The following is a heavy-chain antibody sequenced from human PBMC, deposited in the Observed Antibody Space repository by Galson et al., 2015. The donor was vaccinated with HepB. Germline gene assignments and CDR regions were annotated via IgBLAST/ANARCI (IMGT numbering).Heavy chain of an antibody. Sequence: SVKVSCKASGGTFSSYAISWVRQAPGQGLEWMGGIIPIFGTANYAQKFQGRVTITADESTSTAYMELSSLRSEDTAVYYCARWELGYCSSTSCPSEYGMDVWGQGTTVTVSS. J-gene: IGHJ6*02. CDR2: IIPIFGTA. V-gene: IGHV1-69*13. CDR1: GGTFSSYA. CDR3: ARWELGYCSSTSCPSEYGMDV. D-gene: IGHD2-2*01.